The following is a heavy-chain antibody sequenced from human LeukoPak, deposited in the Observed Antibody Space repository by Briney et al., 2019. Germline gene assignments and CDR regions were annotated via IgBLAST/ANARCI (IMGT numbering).Heavy chain of an antibody. CDR1: GFTFSSYA. CDR2: ISGSGGST. D-gene: IGHD3-16*02. CDR3: AKDGPGLRLGELSLEAYYFDY. Sequence: GGSLRLSCAASGFTFSSYAMSWVRQAPGKGLEWVSAISGSGGSTYYADSVKGRFTISGDNSKNTLYLQMNSLRAEDTAVYYCAKDGPGLRLGELSLEAYYFDYWGQGTLVTVSS. J-gene: IGHJ4*02. V-gene: IGHV3-23*01.